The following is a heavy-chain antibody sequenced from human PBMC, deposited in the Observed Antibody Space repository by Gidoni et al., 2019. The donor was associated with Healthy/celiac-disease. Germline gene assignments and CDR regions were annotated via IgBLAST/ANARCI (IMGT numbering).Heavy chain of an antibody. V-gene: IGHV4-59*01. CDR1: GGSISSYY. Sequence: QVQLQESGPGLVKPSETLSLTCTVSGGSISSYYWSWIRQPPGKGLEWIGYIYYSGSTNYNPSLKSRVTISVDTSKNQFSLKLSSVTAADTAVYYCARESPVTRPGAFDIWGQGTMVTVSS. D-gene: IGHD4-17*01. CDR3: ARESPVTRPGAFDI. CDR2: IYYSGST. J-gene: IGHJ3*02.